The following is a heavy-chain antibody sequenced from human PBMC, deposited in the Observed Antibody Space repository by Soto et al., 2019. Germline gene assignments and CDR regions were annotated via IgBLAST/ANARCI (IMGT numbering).Heavy chain of an antibody. CDR1: GFTFSSYG. V-gene: IGHV3-33*01. Sequence: VQLVESGGGVVQPGRSLRLSCAASGFTFSSYGMHWVRQAPGKGLEWVAVIWYDGSNKYYADSVKGRFTISRDNSKNTLYLQMNSLRAEDTAVYYCAREGPTVTPGWGGMDVWGQGTTVTVSS. J-gene: IGHJ6*02. CDR2: IWYDGSNK. CDR3: AREGPTVTPGWGGMDV. D-gene: IGHD4-17*01.